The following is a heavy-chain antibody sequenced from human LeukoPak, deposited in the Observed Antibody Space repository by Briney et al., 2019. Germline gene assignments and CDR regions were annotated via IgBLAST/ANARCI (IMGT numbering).Heavy chain of an antibody. CDR2: IYYSGST. CDR3: ARDRIAGRWFDP. D-gene: IGHD6-13*01. V-gene: IGHV4-31*03. CDR1: GGSISSGEYY. Sequence: SETLSLTSTASGGSISSGEYYWTWLRQHPGKGLEWIGYIYYSGSTYYNPSLKSRVIISVDTSKNQFSLKLSSVTAADTAVYYCARDRIAGRWFDPWGQGTLVTVSS. J-gene: IGHJ5*02.